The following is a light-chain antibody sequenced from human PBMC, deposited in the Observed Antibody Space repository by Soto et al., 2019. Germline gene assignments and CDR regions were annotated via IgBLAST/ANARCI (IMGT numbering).Light chain of an antibody. CDR3: SSFTSSTTLL. Sequence: QSALTQPASVSGSPGQSITISCTGTATDVGAYNYVSWYQQHPGRAPKLIIYAVTDRPSGVADRFSGSKSGDTASLTISGRQAEDEAHYYCSSFTSSTTLLFGGGPKLTVL. V-gene: IGLV2-14*01. J-gene: IGLJ2*01. CDR2: AVT. CDR1: ATDVGAYNY.